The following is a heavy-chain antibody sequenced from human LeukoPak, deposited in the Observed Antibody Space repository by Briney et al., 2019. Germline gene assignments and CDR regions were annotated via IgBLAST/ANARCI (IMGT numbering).Heavy chain of an antibody. CDR3: ARAKYSNPEVFDY. CDR1: GYSISSGYY. D-gene: IGHD4-11*01. J-gene: IGHJ4*02. V-gene: IGHV4-61*01. Sequence: SETLSLTCAVSGYSISSGYYWGWIRQPPGKGLEWIGYIYYSGSTNYNPSLKSRVTISVDTSKNQLSLKLSSVTAADTAVYYCARAKYSNPEVFDYWGQGTLVTVSS. CDR2: IYYSGST.